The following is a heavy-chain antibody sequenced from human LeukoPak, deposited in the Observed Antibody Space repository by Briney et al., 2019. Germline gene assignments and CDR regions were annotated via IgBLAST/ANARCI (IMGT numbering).Heavy chain of an antibody. J-gene: IGHJ5*02. D-gene: IGHD3-3*01. CDR3: ARVDYDFWSGYKTNWFDP. V-gene: IGHV4-34*01. Sequence: SETLSLTCAVHGGSFSGYYWSWVRQPPGKGLEWIGEINHSGSTNYNPSLKSRVTISVDTSKNQFSLKLSSVTAADTAVYYCARVDYDFWSGYKTNWFDPWGQGTLVTVSS. CDR2: INHSGST. CDR1: GGSFSGYY.